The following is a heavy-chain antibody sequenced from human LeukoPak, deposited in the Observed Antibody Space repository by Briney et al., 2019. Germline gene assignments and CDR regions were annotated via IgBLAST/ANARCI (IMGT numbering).Heavy chain of an antibody. Sequence: ASVKVSCKASGYTFTSYGISWVRQAPGQGLEWMGWIRAYNGNTNYAQKLQGRVTMTTDTSTSTVYMELSSLRSEDTAVYYCASLFSGSSFDYWGQGILVTVSS. V-gene: IGHV1-18*01. J-gene: IGHJ4*02. CDR1: GYTFTSYG. D-gene: IGHD1-26*01. CDR2: IRAYNGNT. CDR3: ASLFSGSSFDY.